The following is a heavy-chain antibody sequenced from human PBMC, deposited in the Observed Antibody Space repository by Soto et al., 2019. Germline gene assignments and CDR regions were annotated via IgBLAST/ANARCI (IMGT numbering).Heavy chain of an antibody. CDR3: ARSPLATYYFDH. CDR1: GVSISSSYW. J-gene: IGHJ4*01. CDR2: ISHSGST. V-gene: IGHV4-4*02. Sequence: HSETLSLTCAVSGVSISSSYWWSWVRQPPGKGLEWIGEISHSGSTVYNPSLKSRLTISVDKSKKQISLILTSVAAADTAVYYCARSPLATYYFDHWGQGTAVTVSS.